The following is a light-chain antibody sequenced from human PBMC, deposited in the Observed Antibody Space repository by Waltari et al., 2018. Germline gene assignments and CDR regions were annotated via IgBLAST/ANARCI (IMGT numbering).Light chain of an antibody. CDR1: NSDIGLYNY. Sequence: QSALTQPPSASGSPGESVTISCTGTNSDIGLYNYVSWYQQHPGKAPKLMIYEVTKRPPGVPVRFPGSKSGNTASLTVSGLQTDDEADYFCSSFAGSNNVFGSGTKVTVL. V-gene: IGLV2-8*01. CDR3: SSFAGSNNV. CDR2: EVT. J-gene: IGLJ1*01.